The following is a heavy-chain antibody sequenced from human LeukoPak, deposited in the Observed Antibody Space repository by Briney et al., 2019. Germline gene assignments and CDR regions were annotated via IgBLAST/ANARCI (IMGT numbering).Heavy chain of an antibody. CDR1: GGSISSYY. CDR2: ISYSGST. CDR3: ARHGTSSYYYYAMDV. J-gene: IGHJ6*02. D-gene: IGHD1-1*01. Sequence: TPSETLSLTCTVSGGSISSYYWSWIRQSPGKGLEWIGYISYSGSTNYNPSLRSRVTISVDTSKNQFSLKLSSVTAADTAVYYCARHGTSSYYYYAMDVWGQGTTVTVSS. V-gene: IGHV4-59*08.